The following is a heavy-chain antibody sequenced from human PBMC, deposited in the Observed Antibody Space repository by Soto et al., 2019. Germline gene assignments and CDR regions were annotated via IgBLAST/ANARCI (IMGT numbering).Heavy chain of an antibody. CDR1: VGTFSSYT. Sequence: SVKVSCKASVGTFSSYTMSWVRQAPGQELERMGRIIPILGIANYAQKFQGRVAITADKSTSTAYMELSSLRSEDTAVYYCARDAPPFAMDVWGKGTTVTVSS. CDR2: IIPILGIA. V-gene: IGHV1-69*04. J-gene: IGHJ6*04. CDR3: ARDAPPFAMDV.